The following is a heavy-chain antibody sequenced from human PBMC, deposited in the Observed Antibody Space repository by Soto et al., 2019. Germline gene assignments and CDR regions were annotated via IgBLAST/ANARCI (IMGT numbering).Heavy chain of an antibody. D-gene: IGHD3-10*01. J-gene: IGHJ5*02. CDR3: ARTMVRGVNSFGWFDP. CDR2: IYYSGST. Sequence: SETLSLTCTVSGGSISSYYWSWIRQPPGKGLEWIGYIYYSGSTNYNPSLKSRVTISVDTSKNQFSLKLSSVTAADTAVYYCARTMVRGVNSFGWFDPWGQGTLVTVSS. CDR1: GGSISSYY. V-gene: IGHV4-59*01.